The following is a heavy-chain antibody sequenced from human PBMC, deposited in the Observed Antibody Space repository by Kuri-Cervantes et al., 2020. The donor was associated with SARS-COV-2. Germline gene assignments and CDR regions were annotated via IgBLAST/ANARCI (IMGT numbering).Heavy chain of an antibody. CDR1: GFTFTSSA. CDR3: AANYGGNTYYYYYGMDV. CDR2: IVVGSGNT. Sequence: SVKVSCKASGFTFTSSAVQWVRQARGQRLEWIGWIVVGSGNTNYAQKFQERVTITRDMSTSTAYMELSSLRSEDTAVYYCAANYGGNTYYYYYGMDVWGQGTTVTVSS. V-gene: IGHV1-58*01. D-gene: IGHD4-23*01. J-gene: IGHJ6*02.